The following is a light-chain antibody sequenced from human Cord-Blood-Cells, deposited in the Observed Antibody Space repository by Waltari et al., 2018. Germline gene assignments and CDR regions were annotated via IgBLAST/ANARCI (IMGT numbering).Light chain of an antibody. CDR1: SSDVGSYNL. Sequence: QSALTQPASVSGSPGQSITISCTGTSSDVGSYNLVSWYQQHPGKAPKLIIYEVSNRPSGVSNRFSGSKSGNTASLTISGLQAEDEADYYCCSYAGSRVFGGGTKLTVL. CDR2: EVS. CDR3: CSYAGSRV. J-gene: IGLJ3*02. V-gene: IGLV2-23*02.